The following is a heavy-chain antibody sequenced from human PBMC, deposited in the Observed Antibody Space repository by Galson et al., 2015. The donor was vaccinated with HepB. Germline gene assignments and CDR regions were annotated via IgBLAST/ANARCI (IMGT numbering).Heavy chain of an antibody. Sequence: SLRLSCAASGAASGLILHSSAMHWVRQAPGKGLEWVAIISYDGRNKYYADSVKGRFTISRDSSRNTLYLYLQMNSLRPEDTAVYYCARGPDYGDYAPYDYWGQGTLVTVSS. CDR1: GLILHSSA. J-gene: IGHJ4*02. V-gene: IGHV3-30*04. CDR3: ARGPDYGDYAPYDY. CDR2: ISYDGRNK. D-gene: IGHD4-17*01.